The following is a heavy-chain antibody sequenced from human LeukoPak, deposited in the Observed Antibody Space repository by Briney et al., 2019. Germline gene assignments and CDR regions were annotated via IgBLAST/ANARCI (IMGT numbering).Heavy chain of an antibody. CDR2: ISGSGGST. D-gene: IGHD6-13*01. CDR3: ARVIRAAPGKGYFDY. J-gene: IGHJ4*02. CDR1: GFIFSTYA. V-gene: IGHV3-23*01. Sequence: GGSLRLSCATSGFIFSTYALSWVRQAPGKGLEWASSISGSGGSTYRADSVKGRFTISRDSSKSTLYLQMNSLRAEDTAIYYCARVIRAAPGKGYFDYWGQGTLVTVSS.